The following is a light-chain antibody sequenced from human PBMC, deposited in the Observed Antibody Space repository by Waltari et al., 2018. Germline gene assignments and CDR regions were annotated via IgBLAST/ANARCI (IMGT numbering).Light chain of an antibody. CDR2: GAS. CDR1: QSIRSN. V-gene: IGKV3-15*01. J-gene: IGKJ1*01. CDR3: QQYDNWLGT. Sequence: TVMTQSPATLSVFPGERATLSCRPSQSIRSNLAWYQHKPGQAPRLLIYGASTRATGIPARFSGSGSGTEFTLTISSLQSEDFAVSFCQQYDNWLGTFGQGTKVEIK.